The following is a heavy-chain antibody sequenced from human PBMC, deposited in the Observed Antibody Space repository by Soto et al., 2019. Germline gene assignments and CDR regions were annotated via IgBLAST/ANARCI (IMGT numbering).Heavy chain of an antibody. J-gene: IGHJ5*02. Sequence: SETLSLTCAVYGGSFSGYYWSWIRQPPGKGLEWIGEINHSGSTNYNPSLKSRVTISVDTSKNQFSLKLSSVTAADTAVYYCARASSFPILTGYHKLNWFDPWGQGTLVTVSS. CDR3: ARASSFPILTGYHKLNWFDP. CDR2: INHSGST. CDR1: GGSFSGYY. V-gene: IGHV4-34*01. D-gene: IGHD3-9*01.